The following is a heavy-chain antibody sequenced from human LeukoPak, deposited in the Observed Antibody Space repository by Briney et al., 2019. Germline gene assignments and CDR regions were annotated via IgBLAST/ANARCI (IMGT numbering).Heavy chain of an antibody. V-gene: IGHV3-7*01. CDR1: GFTFSSYW. J-gene: IGHJ3*02. CDR3: ARGSLGFGDFDAFDI. D-gene: IGHD3-10*01. Sequence: GGSLRLSCAASGFTFSSYWMSWVRQAPGKGLEWVSHIKQDGSEKYYVDSVKGRFTISRDNAKNSLYLQMNSLRAEDTAVYYCARGSLGFGDFDAFDIWGQGTMVTVSS. CDR2: IKQDGSEK.